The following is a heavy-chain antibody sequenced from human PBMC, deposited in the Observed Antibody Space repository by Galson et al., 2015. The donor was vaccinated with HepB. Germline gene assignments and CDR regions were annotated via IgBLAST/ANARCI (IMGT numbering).Heavy chain of an antibody. D-gene: IGHD6-19*01. V-gene: IGHV4-34*01. CDR1: GGSFSGYY. CDR3: GTRCSGWYRCGGMDV. Sequence: LSLTCAVYGGSFSGYYSSWIRQPPGKGLEWIGEINHSGSTNYNPSLKSRVTISVDTSKNQFSLKLSSVTAADTAVYYCGTRCSGWYRCGGMDVWGQGTTVTVSS. CDR2: INHSGST. J-gene: IGHJ6*02.